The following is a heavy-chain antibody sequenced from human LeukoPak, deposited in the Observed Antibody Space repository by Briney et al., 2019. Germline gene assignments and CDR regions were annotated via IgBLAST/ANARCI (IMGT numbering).Heavy chain of an antibody. V-gene: IGHV1-2*02. D-gene: IGHD5-18*01. CDR2: INPNSGGT. CDR3: ARDRGRGYSYGGSVYFDY. Sequence: GASVKVSCKASGYTFTGYYMHWVRQAPGQGLEWMGWINPNSGGTNYAQKFQGRVTMTRDTSISTAYMELSRLRSDDTAVYYCARDRGRGYSYGGSVYFDYWGQGTLVTVSS. J-gene: IGHJ4*02. CDR1: GYTFTGYY.